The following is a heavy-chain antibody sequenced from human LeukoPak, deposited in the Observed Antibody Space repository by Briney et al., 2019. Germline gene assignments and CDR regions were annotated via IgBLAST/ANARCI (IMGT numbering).Heavy chain of an antibody. J-gene: IGHJ4*02. CDR2: IIPILGIA. V-gene: IGHV1-69*04. D-gene: IGHD5/OR15-5a*01. CDR3: ARDSTTGGLDY. Sequence: SVKVSCKASGGTFSSYAIGWVRQAPGQGLEWMGRIIPILGIANYAQKFQGRVTITADKSTSTAYMELSSLRSEDTAVYYCARDSTTGGLDYWGQGTLVTVSS. CDR1: GGTFSSYA.